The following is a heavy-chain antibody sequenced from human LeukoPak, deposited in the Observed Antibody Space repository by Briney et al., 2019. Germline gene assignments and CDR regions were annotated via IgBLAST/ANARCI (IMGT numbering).Heavy chain of an antibody. D-gene: IGHD5-12*01. V-gene: IGHV3-23*01. CDR3: AKDHRAYSGYDY. J-gene: IGHJ4*02. CDR1: GFTFSSYA. Sequence: GGSLRLSCAASGFTFSSYAMSWVRQAPGKGLEWVSAISGCGGSTYYADSVKGRFTISRDNSKNTLYLQMNSLRAEDTAVYYCAKDHRAYSGYDYWGQGTLVTVSS. CDR2: ISGCGGST.